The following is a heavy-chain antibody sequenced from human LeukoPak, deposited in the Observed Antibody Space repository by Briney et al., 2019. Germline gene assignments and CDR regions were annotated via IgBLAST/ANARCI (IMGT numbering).Heavy chain of an antibody. D-gene: IGHD3-10*01. CDR2: ISGSGGST. V-gene: IGHV3-23*01. Sequence: GGSLGLSCAASGFTFSSYAMSWVRQAPGKGLEWVSAISGSGGSTYYADSVKGRFTISRDNSKNTLYLQMNSLRAEDTAVYYCAKDPTMVRGVHFDYWGQGTLVTVSS. J-gene: IGHJ4*02. CDR3: AKDPTMVRGVHFDY. CDR1: GFTFSSYA.